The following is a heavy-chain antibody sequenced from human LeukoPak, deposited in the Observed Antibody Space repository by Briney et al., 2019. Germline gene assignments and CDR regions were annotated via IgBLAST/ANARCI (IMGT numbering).Heavy chain of an antibody. J-gene: IGHJ4*02. CDR3: ARASYSSSYYY. Sequence: SETLSLTCAVYGGSFSGYYWSWIRQPSGKGLEWIGEINHSGSTNYNPSLKSRVTISVDTSKNQFSLKLSSVTAADTAVYYCARASYSSSYYYWGQGTLVTVSS. V-gene: IGHV4-34*01. CDR2: INHSGST. CDR1: GGSFSGYY. D-gene: IGHD6-13*01.